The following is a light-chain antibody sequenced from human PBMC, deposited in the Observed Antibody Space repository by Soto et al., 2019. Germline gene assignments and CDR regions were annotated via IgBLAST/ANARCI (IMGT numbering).Light chain of an antibody. CDR3: QLSNGPPQT. Sequence: MSKSAAALSASIGDRVSITCRASQSISSYVNWYRQKAGKAPDLLIYGASSLPSGVPSRFSGSGSGTDFTLTISSLQPEDFATYFCQLSNGPPQTFGQGTMVDIK. CDR2: GAS. CDR1: QSISSY. V-gene: IGKV1-39*01. J-gene: IGKJ1*01.